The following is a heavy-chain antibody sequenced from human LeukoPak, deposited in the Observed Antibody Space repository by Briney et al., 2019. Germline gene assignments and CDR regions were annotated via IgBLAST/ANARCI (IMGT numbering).Heavy chain of an antibody. Sequence: KPSETLSLTCAVYGGSFSGYYWSWIRQPPGKGLEWIGEINHSGSTNYNPSLKSRVTISVDTSKNQLSLKLSSVTAADTAVYYCARGRYGYCSGGSCYHPIGYWGQGTLVTVSS. V-gene: IGHV4-34*01. CDR3: ARGRYGYCSGGSCYHPIGY. CDR1: GGSFSGYY. J-gene: IGHJ4*02. D-gene: IGHD2-15*01. CDR2: INHSGST.